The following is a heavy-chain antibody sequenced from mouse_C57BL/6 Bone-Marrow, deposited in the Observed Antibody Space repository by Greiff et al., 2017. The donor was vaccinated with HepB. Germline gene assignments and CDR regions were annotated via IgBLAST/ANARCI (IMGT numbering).Heavy chain of an antibody. D-gene: IGHD2-4*01. CDR3: AYYEPTTPFAY. Sequence: VQLQESGPELVKPGASVKISCKASGYSFTGYYMNWVKQSPEKSLEWIGEINPSTGGTTYNQKFKAKATLTVDKSSSTAYMQLKSLTSEDSAVYYCAYYEPTTPFAYWGQGTLVTVSA. CDR2: INPSTGGT. J-gene: IGHJ3*01. CDR1: GYSFTGYY. V-gene: IGHV1-42*01.